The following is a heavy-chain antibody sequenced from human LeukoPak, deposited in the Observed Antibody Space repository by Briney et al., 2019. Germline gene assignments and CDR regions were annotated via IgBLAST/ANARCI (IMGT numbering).Heavy chain of an antibody. CDR1: GYIFTNYY. D-gene: IGHD1-26*01. CDR2: ILPSDGYT. J-gene: IGHJ4*02. V-gene: IGHV1-46*01. Sequence: ASVKVSCKTSGYIFTNYYIHWVRQAPGQGLEWMGIILPSDGYTTYAQKFQGRVTMTRDTSTNTVCMELSSLRSEDTAVYYCAREVGATDYWGQGTLVTVSS. CDR3: AREVGATDY.